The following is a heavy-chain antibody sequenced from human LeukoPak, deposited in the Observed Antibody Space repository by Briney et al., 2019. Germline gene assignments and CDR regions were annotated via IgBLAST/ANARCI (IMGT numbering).Heavy chain of an antibody. Sequence: GVSLRLSCAASGFTFSDYYMSWIRQAPGKGLEWVSYISSSGSTIYYADSVKGRFTISRDNAKNSLYLQMNSLRAEDTAVYYCARVRSRSGSSKNWFDPWGQGTLVTVSS. CDR3: ARVRSRSGSSKNWFDP. D-gene: IGHD3-10*01. V-gene: IGHV3-11*01. J-gene: IGHJ5*02. CDR2: ISSSGSTI. CDR1: GFTFSDYY.